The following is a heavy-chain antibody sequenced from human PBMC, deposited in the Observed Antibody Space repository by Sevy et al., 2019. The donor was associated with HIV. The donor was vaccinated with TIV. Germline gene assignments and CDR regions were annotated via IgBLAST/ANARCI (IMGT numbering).Heavy chain of an antibody. Sequence: ASVKVSCKASGGTFSSYAISWVRQAPGQGLEWMGGIIPIFGTVNYAQKFQGRVTITADKSTSTAYMELSSLRSEDTAVYYCATYYGSGSYYKGSGAFDIWGQGTMVTVSS. CDR1: GGTFSSYA. V-gene: IGHV1-69*06. CDR2: IIPIFGTV. D-gene: IGHD3-10*01. CDR3: ATYYGSGSYYKGSGAFDI. J-gene: IGHJ3*02.